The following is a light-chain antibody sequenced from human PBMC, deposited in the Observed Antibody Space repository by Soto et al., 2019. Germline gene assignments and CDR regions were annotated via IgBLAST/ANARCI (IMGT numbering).Light chain of an antibody. CDR2: DAS. Sequence: DIQMTQSPATLSASVGDRVTITCRASQSVRSWLAWYQQKPGTAPKLLIFDASRLESGVLSRFSGSASGTEFTLTISSLQPDDFATYYCQQYDNYPLTFGGGTKVDI. V-gene: IGKV1-5*01. CDR3: QQYDNYPLT. J-gene: IGKJ4*01. CDR1: QSVRSW.